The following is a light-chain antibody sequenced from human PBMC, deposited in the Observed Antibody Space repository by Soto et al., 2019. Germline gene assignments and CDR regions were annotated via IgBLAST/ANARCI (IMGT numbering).Light chain of an antibody. V-gene: IGKV1-9*01. J-gene: IGKJ3*01. CDR2: AAS. CDR1: QGISSY. Sequence: DIQLTQSPSFLSASVGDRVTITCRASQGISSYLAWYQQKPGKAPKLLIYAASTLQSGVPSRFSGSGSGTVCTLTISSLQPEDFATYYCQQLNSYPPFTFGPGTKVDIK. CDR3: QQLNSYPPFT.